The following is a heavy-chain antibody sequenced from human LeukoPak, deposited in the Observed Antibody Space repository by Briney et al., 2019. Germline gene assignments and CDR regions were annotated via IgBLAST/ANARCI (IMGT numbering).Heavy chain of an antibody. CDR1: GGSISSYY. Sequence: PSETLSLTCTVSGGSISSYYWSWIRQPPGKGLEWSGYIYYSGSTNYNPSLKSRVTISVDTSKNQFSLKLSSVTAADTAVYYCARGTWTNSYGMDVWGQGTTVTVSS. CDR2: IYYSGST. J-gene: IGHJ6*02. D-gene: IGHD3/OR15-3a*01. CDR3: ARGTWTNSYGMDV. V-gene: IGHV4-59*01.